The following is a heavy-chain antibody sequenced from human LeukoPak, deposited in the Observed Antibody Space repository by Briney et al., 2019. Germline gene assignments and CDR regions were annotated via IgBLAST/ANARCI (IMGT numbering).Heavy chain of an antibody. CDR1: GYTFTSYY. J-gene: IGHJ6*02. Sequence: ASVKVSCKASGYTFTSYYMHWERQAPGQGLEWMGIINPSGGSTSYAQKFQGRVTMTRDTSTSTVYMELSSLRSEDTAVYYCAQGPTSGYSSGWRMDVWGQGTTVTVSS. CDR2: INPSGGST. CDR3: AQGPTSGYSSGWRMDV. D-gene: IGHD6-19*01. V-gene: IGHV1-46*01.